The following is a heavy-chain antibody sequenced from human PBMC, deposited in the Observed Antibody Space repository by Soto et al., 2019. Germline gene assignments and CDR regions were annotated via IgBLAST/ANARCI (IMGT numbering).Heavy chain of an antibody. D-gene: IGHD3-10*01. CDR1: GGTFSSYA. J-gene: IGHJ5*02. V-gene: IGHV1-69*01. Sequence: QVPLVQSGAEVKKPGSSVTVSCKASGGTFSSYAIHWVRQAPGQGLEWMGGIIPMYGPAKYAQRFQGRGTITADESTTTVYMELTSLPSQDTAVYYCARVTSMVRGVIDNWFDPWGHGTLVTVSS. CDR2: IIPMYGPA. CDR3: ARVTSMVRGVIDNWFDP.